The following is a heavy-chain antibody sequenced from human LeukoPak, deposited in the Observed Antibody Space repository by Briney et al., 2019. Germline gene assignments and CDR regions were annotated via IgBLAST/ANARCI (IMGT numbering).Heavy chain of an antibody. Sequence: HSGGSLRLSCAASGFTFSIYRMNWVRQAPGTGLEWVAVISYDGNNQYYSDSVKGRFTISRDNSKNTLYLQMNSLRPEDTALYYCAKEHMLRGVIYWFDPWGQGTLVTVSS. D-gene: IGHD3-10*01. V-gene: IGHV3-30*18. CDR1: GFTFSIYR. CDR2: ISYDGNNQ. J-gene: IGHJ5*02. CDR3: AKEHMLRGVIYWFDP.